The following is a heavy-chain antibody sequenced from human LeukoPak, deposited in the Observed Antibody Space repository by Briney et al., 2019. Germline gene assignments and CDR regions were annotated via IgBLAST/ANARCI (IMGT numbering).Heavy chain of an antibody. Sequence: ASVKVSCKVSGYTLTELSMHWVRQAPGKGLEWMGGFDPEDGETIYAQKFQGRVTMTEDTSTDTAYMELSRLRSEDTAVYDCATEKFYSGSYRGGDAFDIWGQGTMVTVSS. CDR3: ATEKFYSGSYRGGDAFDI. J-gene: IGHJ3*02. V-gene: IGHV1-24*01. CDR1: GYTLTELS. D-gene: IGHD1-26*01. CDR2: FDPEDGET.